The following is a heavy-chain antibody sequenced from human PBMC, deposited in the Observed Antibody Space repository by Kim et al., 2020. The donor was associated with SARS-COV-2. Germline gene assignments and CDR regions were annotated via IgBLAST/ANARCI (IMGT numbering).Heavy chain of an antibody. D-gene: IGHD6-13*01. Sequence: SETLSPTCTVSGGSISSYYWSWIRQPPGKGLEWIGYIYYSGSTNYNPSLKSRVTISVDTSKNQFSLKLSSVTAADTAVYYCAREENMSSSWYWFDPWGQGTLVTVSS. CDR3: AREENMSSSWYWFDP. CDR2: IYYSGST. J-gene: IGHJ5*02. V-gene: IGHV4-59*01. CDR1: GGSISSYY.